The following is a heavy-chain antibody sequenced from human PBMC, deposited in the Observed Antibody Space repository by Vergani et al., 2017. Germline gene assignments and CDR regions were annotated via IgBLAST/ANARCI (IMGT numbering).Heavy chain of an antibody. CDR3: ARDNGPGSWYYDY. J-gene: IGHJ4*02. D-gene: IGHD6-13*01. V-gene: IGHV3-33*01. Sequence: QVQLVESGGGVVQPGRSLRLSCAASGFTFSSYGMHSVRQAPGKGLEWVAVIWYDGSNKYYADSVKGRFTISRDNSKNTLYLQMNSLRAEDTAVYYCARDNGPGSWYYDYWGQGTLVTVSS. CDR2: IWYDGSNK. CDR1: GFTFSSYG.